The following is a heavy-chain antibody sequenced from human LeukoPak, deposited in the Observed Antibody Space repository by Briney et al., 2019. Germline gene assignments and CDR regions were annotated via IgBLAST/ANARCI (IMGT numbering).Heavy chain of an antibody. V-gene: IGHV1-2*06. J-gene: IGHJ4*02. Sequence: ASVKVSCKASGYIFTGYYMHWVRQAPGQGLEWVGRINPNNGGTNYAQKFQGRVTMTRDTSISTAYMELSSLMSDDTAVYYCATTYSTVFDYWGQGTLVTVSS. CDR3: ATTYSTVFDY. CDR2: INPNNGGT. D-gene: IGHD1-1*01. CDR1: GYIFTGYY.